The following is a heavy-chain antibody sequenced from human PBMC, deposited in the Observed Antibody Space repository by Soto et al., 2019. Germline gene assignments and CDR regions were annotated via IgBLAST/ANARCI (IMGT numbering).Heavy chain of an antibody. J-gene: IGHJ5*02. V-gene: IGHV1-3*04. CDR3: ARNVDYFDP. Sequence: QVQLVQSGAEVKKPGASVKVSCKASGYTFTRYAMHWVRQAPGQGLEWMGWINTGNGNTHYSQKFQGRVTFTRDASATTAYMELSSLTSEDTAVYYCARNVDYFDPWGQGTLFTVSS. CDR2: INTGNGNT. D-gene: IGHD4-17*01. CDR1: GYTFTRYA.